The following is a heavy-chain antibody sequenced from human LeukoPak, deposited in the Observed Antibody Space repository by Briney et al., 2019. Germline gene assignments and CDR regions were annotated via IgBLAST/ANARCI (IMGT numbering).Heavy chain of an antibody. Sequence: GTSVKVSCKASGFTFTSSAMQWVRQARGQRLERIGWIVVGSGNTNYAQKFQERVTITRDMSTSTAYMELSSLRSEDTAVYYCARDPSLYYYDSSGYGAFDIWGQGTMVTVSS. V-gene: IGHV1-58*02. CDR3: ARDPSLYYYDSSGYGAFDI. CDR1: GFTFTSSA. D-gene: IGHD3-22*01. J-gene: IGHJ3*02. CDR2: IVVGSGNT.